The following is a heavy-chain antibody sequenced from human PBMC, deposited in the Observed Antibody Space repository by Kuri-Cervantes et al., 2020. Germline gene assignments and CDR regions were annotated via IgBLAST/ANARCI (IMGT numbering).Heavy chain of an antibody. CDR3: ARRLVIAAAGTRFGY. CDR1: GYTFTGYY. V-gene: IGHV1-8*02. CDR2: INPNSGNT. D-gene: IGHD6-13*01. J-gene: IGHJ4*02. Sequence: ASVKVSCKASGYTFTGYYMHWVRQAPGQGLEWMGWINPNSGNTGYAQKFQGRVTMTRNTSISTAYMELSSLRSEDTAVYYCARRLVIAAAGTRFGYWGQGTLVTVSS.